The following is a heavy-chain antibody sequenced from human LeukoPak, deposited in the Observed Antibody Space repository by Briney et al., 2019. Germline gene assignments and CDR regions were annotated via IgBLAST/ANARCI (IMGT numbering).Heavy chain of an antibody. CDR3: ARVGLGSGWYGDY. CDR2: INHSGST. J-gene: IGHJ4*02. D-gene: IGHD6-19*01. V-gene: IGHV4-34*01. Sequence: SETLSLTCAVYGGSFSGYYWSWIRQPPGKGLEWIGEINHSGSTNYNPSLKSRVTISVDTSKNQFSLKLSSVTAADTAVYYCARVGLGSGWYGDYWGQGTLVTVSS. CDR1: GGSFSGYY.